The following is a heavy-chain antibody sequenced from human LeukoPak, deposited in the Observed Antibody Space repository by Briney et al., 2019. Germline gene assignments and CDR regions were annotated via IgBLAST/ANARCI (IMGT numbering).Heavy chain of an antibody. Sequence: SETLSLTCTVSGGSISSYYGSWLRQPPGKGLEWIGYIYYSGSTNYNPSLKSRVTISEDTSKNQFSLKLSSVTAADTAVYYCARTYRRNWYSVGTGEPHYGMDLWGQGTTVTRSS. CDR2: IYYSGST. CDR1: GGSISSYY. CDR3: ARTYRRNWYSVGTGEPHYGMDL. J-gene: IGHJ6*02. V-gene: IGHV4-59*08. D-gene: IGHD6-13*01.